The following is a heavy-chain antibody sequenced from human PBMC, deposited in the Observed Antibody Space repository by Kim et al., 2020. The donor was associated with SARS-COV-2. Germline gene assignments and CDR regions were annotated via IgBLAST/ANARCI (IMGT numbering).Heavy chain of an antibody. D-gene: IGHD3-10*01. V-gene: IGHV3-30*18. CDR1: GFTFSSYG. CDR2: ISYDGSNK. Sequence: GGSLRLSCAASGFTFSSYGMHWVRQAPGKGLEWVAVISYDGSNKYYADSVKGRFTISRDNSKNTLYLQMNSLRAEDTAVYYCAKGTMVRGVTTFDPWGQGTLVTVCS. CDR3: AKGTMVRGVTTFDP. J-gene: IGHJ5*02.